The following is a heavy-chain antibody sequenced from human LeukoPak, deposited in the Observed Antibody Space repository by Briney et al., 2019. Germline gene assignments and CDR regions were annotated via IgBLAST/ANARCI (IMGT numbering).Heavy chain of an antibody. CDR3: ARDDCSASGCQTHQTRFDP. V-gene: IGHV3-23*01. D-gene: IGHD2-15*01. CDR1: GFTFSSYS. CDR2: ISGSGGST. J-gene: IGHJ5*02. Sequence: GGSLRLSCAASGFTFSSYSMNWVRQAPGKGLEWVSAISGSGGSTYYADSVKGRFTISRDNSKNTLYLQMNSLRAEDTAVYYSARDDCSASGCQTHQTRFDPWGQATLVTVSS.